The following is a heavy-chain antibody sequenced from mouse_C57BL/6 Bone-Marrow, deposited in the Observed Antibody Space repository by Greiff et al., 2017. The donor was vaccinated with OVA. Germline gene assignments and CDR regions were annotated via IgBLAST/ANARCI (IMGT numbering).Heavy chain of an antibody. D-gene: IGHD3-2*02. V-gene: IGHV1-69*01. Sequence: QVQLQQPGAELVMPGASVKLSCKASGYTFTSYWMHWVKQRPGQGLEWIGEIDPSDSYTNYNQKFKGKSTLTVDKSSSTAYMQLSSLTSEDSAVYYCARPAQASYFDYWGQGTTLTVSS. J-gene: IGHJ2*01. CDR2: IDPSDSYT. CDR1: GYTFTSYW. CDR3: ARPAQASYFDY.